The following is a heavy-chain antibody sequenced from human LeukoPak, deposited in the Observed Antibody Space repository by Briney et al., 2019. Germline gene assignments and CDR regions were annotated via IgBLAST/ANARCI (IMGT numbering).Heavy chain of an antibody. D-gene: IGHD4-17*01. Sequence: PSXTLSLTCAVYGGSFSGYYWSWIRQPPGKGLEWIGEINHSGSTNYNPSLKSRVTISVDTSKNQFSLKLSSVTAADTAVYYCARGDYGDYTPFDLWGRGTLVTVSS. CDR1: GGSFSGYY. CDR2: INHSGST. CDR3: ARGDYGDYTPFDL. V-gene: IGHV4-34*01. J-gene: IGHJ2*01.